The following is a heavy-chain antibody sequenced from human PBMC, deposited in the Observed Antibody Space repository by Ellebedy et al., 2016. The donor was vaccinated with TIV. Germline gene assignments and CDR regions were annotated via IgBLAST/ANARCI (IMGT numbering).Heavy chain of an antibody. D-gene: IGHD1-1*01. J-gene: IGHJ6*02. CDR3: ARVGQLRLISSYYYHGLDV. CDR1: GGSVSGNY. Sequence: SETLSLTCTVSGGSVSGNYWGWIRRPPGAGLEWIGYVHYTGVTNYNPSLRSRLTLSADTYNNQFFLELRSVTAADTAVYYCARVGQLRLISSYYYHGLDVWGQGATVTVSS. CDR2: VHYTGVT. V-gene: IGHV4-59*02.